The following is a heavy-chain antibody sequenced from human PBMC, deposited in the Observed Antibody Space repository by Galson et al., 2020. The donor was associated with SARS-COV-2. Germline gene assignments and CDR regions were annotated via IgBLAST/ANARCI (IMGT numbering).Heavy chain of an antibody. J-gene: IGHJ5*02. D-gene: IGHD4-17*01. CDR1: GYSISSGYY. Sequence: SETLSLTCTVSGYSISSGYYWGWIRQPPGKGLEWIGSIYHSGSTYYNPSLKSRVTISVDTSKNQFSLKLSSVTAADTAVYYCARDREGDYVLWPWGQGTLVTVSS. V-gene: IGHV4-38-2*02. CDR2: IYHSGST. CDR3: ARDREGDYVLWP.